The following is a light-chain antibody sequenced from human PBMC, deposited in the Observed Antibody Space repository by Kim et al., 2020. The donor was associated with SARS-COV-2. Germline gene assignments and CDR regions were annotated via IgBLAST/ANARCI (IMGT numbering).Light chain of an antibody. J-gene: IGLJ2*01. V-gene: IGLV1-44*01. CDR1: GPNIGINT. Sequence: GQRVTFLSSGSGPNIGINTVNWYQQLPGTAPKLLIYSNNQRPSGVPDRFSGSKSGTSASLAISGLQSEDEADYYCAAWDDSLNGLFGGGTQLTVL. CDR3: AAWDDSLNGL. CDR2: SNN.